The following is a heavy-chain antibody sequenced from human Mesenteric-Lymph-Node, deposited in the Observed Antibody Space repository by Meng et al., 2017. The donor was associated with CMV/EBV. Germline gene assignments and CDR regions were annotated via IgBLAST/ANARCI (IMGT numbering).Heavy chain of an antibody. V-gene: IGHV4-59*02. CDR1: GVSVRTYY. D-gene: IGHD3-3*01. CDR2: IYYSGTT. J-gene: IGHJ4*02. Sequence: TLSITCNVSGVSVRTYYWAWIRQPPGKALEWIGYIYYSGTTKYNPSLESRVTMSVDTSKNQFSLKVTSVTAADTAMYYCTRDQDGVVNWGQGTLVTVSS. CDR3: TRDQDGVVN.